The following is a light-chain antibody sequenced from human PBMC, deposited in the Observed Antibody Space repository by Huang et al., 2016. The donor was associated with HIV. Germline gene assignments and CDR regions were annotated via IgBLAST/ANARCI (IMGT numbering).Light chain of an antibody. CDR2: GAS. V-gene: IGKV3-15*01. J-gene: IGKJ4*01. CDR1: QSVSSK. CDR3: QQYNNWLLLT. Sequence: EIVMTQSPATLSVSPGERATLSCRASQSVSSKLAWYQQKPGQAPRRLIYGASPRATGIPARFSGSVSGTEFTLTISSLQSEDFAVYYCQQYNNWLLLTFGGGTKVEIK.